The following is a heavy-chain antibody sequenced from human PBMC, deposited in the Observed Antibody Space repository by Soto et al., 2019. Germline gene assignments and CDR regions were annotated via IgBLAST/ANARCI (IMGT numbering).Heavy chain of an antibody. V-gene: IGHV3-74*01. D-gene: IGHD3-10*01. Sequence: GGSLRLSCAASGFTFSSYWMHWVRQAPGKGLVWVSRINSDGSSTSYADSVKGRFTISRDDAKNTLYLQMNSLRAEDTAVYYCARDRVTMVRGVIITFDYYGMDVWGQGTTVTVSS. J-gene: IGHJ6*02. CDR1: GFTFSSYW. CDR3: ARDRVTMVRGVIITFDYYGMDV. CDR2: INSDGSST.